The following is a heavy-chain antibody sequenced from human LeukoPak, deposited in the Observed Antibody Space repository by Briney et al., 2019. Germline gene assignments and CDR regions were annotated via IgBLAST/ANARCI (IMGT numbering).Heavy chain of an antibody. Sequence: PGRSLRLSCAGSGFTFSSYAMHWVRQAPGKNVEWVAAISYDGRNKNYADSVKGRFTISRDNSKNTLYLQMNSLRAEDTAVYYCARGTYYDSSPLDYWGQGTLVTVSS. CDR3: ARGTYYDSSPLDY. V-gene: IGHV3-30*04. CDR1: GFTFSSYA. CDR2: ISYDGRNK. D-gene: IGHD3-22*01. J-gene: IGHJ4*02.